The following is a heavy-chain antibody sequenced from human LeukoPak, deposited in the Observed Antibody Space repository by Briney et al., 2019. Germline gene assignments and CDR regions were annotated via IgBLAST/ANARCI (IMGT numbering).Heavy chain of an antibody. CDR2: IYYKGST. Sequence: SETLSLTCTVSGGSISSYYWSWIRQSPGKGLEWIGYIYYKGSTNYNPSLKSRLTISVDTSNNQYPLKLTSVTAADTAVYYCARGNPTGFSDIWGQGTKVTVSS. CDR1: GGSISSYY. D-gene: IGHD1-14*01. V-gene: IGHV4-59*01. J-gene: IGHJ3*02. CDR3: ARGNPTGFSDI.